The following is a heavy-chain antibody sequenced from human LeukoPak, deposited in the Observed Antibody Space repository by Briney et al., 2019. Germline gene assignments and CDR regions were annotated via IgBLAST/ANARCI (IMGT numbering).Heavy chain of an antibody. D-gene: IGHD1-14*01. CDR1: EFTFSNYA. V-gene: IGHV3-23*01. Sequence: GGSLRLSCAASEFTFSNYAMNWVRQAPGKGLEWVSGVSGGGGSTYYADSVKGRFTISRDNSKNTLYLQMDSLRAEDTALYYCAKGSGINHYHWIDPWGQGTLVTVSS. J-gene: IGHJ5*02. CDR2: VSGGGGST. CDR3: AKGSGINHYHWIDP.